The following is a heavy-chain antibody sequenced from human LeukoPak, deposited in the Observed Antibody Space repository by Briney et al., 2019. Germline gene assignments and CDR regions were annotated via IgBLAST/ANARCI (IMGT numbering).Heavy chain of an antibody. Sequence: PSETLSLTCTVSGGSISSFYWSWIRQPPGKGLEWIGSIYYSGSTYYNPSLKSRVTISVDTSKNQFSLKLSSVTAADTAVYYCARDRYYYDSSGNFDYWDQGTLVTVSS. CDR1: GGSISSFY. D-gene: IGHD3-22*01. V-gene: IGHV4-59*12. CDR2: IYYSGST. CDR3: ARDRYYYDSSGNFDY. J-gene: IGHJ4*02.